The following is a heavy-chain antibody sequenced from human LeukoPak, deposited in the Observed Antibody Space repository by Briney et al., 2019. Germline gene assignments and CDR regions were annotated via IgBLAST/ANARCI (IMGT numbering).Heavy chain of an antibody. CDR3: ARWLGELGLRSRGLGKLDY. D-gene: IGHD3-10*01. J-gene: IGHJ4*02. Sequence: PSKTLSLTCTVSGYSFSSGYYWGWIRQPPGKRLEWIGSMSHSGITQYNPSLKSRVTISLDTSKNQFSLKLSSVTAADTAVYYCARWLGELGLRSRGLGKLDYWGQGTLVTVSS. CDR2: MSHSGIT. CDR1: GYSFSSGYY. V-gene: IGHV4-38-2*02.